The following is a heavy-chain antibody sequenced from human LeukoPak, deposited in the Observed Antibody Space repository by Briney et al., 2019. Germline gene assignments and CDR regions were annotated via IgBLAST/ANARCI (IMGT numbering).Heavy chain of an antibody. J-gene: IGHJ4*02. Sequence: GGSLRLSCGASEFTFSSYAMSWVRQAPGKGLEWVSYISSSSSSIYYSDSVKGRFIISRDNAKNSLYLQMNSLRAEDTAVYYCASAYCSGGSCYYFFDYWGQGTLVTVSS. V-gene: IGHV3-21*01. CDR2: ISSSSSSI. CDR3: ASAYCSGGSCYYFFDY. CDR1: EFTFSSYA. D-gene: IGHD2-15*01.